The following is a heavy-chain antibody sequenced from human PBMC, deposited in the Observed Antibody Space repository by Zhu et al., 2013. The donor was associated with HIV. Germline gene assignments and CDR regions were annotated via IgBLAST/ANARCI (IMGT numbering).Heavy chain of an antibody. CDR3: ARAEGTAAANFDY. D-gene: IGHD6-13*01. J-gene: IGHJ4*02. CDR2: INPNSGGT. Sequence: QVQLVQSGAEVKKPGASVKVSCKASGYTFTGYYMHWVRQAPGQGLEWMGWINPNSGGTKYEQKFQGRVTMTRDTSISTAYMELSRLRSDDMAVYYCARAEGTAAANFDYWAREPWSPSPQ. CDR1: GYTFTGYY. V-gene: IGHV1-2*02.